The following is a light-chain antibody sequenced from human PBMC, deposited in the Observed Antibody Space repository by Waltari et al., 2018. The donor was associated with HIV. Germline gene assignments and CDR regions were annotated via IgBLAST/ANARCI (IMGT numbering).Light chain of an antibody. CDR2: EVS. CDR3: FSYAGNNYLL. J-gene: IGLJ2*01. Sequence: QSALTQPPSASGSPGQSVTISCAGTSSDIGLYNFVSWYQHPPGKPPKLMISEVSRRPSGVPDRFSGSKSGNTASLTVSGLQAEDEAAYYCFSYAGNNYLLFGGGTKLTVL. CDR1: SSDIGLYNF. V-gene: IGLV2-8*01.